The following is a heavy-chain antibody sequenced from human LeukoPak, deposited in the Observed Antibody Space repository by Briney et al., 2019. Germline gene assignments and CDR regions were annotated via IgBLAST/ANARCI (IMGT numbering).Heavy chain of an antibody. Sequence: PSETLSLTCTVSGGSISSYYWSWIRQPPGKGLEWIGYIYYSGSTNYNPSLKSRVTISVDTSKNQFSLKLSSVTAADTAVYYCARNAAVAGMIFDYWGRGTLVTVSS. CDR3: ARNAAVAGMIFDY. D-gene: IGHD6-19*01. V-gene: IGHV4-59*01. J-gene: IGHJ4*02. CDR2: IYYSGST. CDR1: GGSISSYY.